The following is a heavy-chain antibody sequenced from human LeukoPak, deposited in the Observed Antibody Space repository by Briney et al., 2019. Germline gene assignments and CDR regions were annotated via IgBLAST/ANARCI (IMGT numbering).Heavy chain of an antibody. CDR1: GYTFTSYY. D-gene: IGHD3-10*01. Sequence: ASVKVSCKASGYTFTSYYMHWVRQAPGQGLEWMGWINPNSGGTNYAQKFQGRVTMTRDTSISTAYMELSRLRSDDTAVYYCARGHYYGSGSYFGYYYYYMDVWGKGTTVTISS. J-gene: IGHJ6*03. CDR2: INPNSGGT. V-gene: IGHV1-2*02. CDR3: ARGHYYGSGSYFGYYYYYMDV.